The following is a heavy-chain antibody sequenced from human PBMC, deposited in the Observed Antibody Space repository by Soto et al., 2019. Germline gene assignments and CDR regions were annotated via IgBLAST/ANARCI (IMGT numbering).Heavy chain of an antibody. Sequence: EVQLVESGGGVVQPGGSLRLSCAASGFTFDDYTMYWVRQAPGKSPEWVSLIRWDGGSTYYADSVKGRFTISRDNSKNSMIVQMNSLRLEDTAFYYCANSGRAHRWLVPFAHWGQGTLVSVSS. CDR3: ANSGRAHRWLVPFAH. J-gene: IGHJ4*02. CDR1: GFTFDDYT. V-gene: IGHV3-43*01. CDR2: IRWDGGST. D-gene: IGHD5-12*01.